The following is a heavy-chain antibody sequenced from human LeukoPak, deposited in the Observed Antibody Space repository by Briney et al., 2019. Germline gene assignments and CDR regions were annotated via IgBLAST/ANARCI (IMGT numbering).Heavy chain of an antibody. CDR3: ARGKFVSSWYVREYYFDY. CDR1: GGSFSGYY. D-gene: IGHD6-13*01. CDR2: INHSGST. J-gene: IGHJ4*02. V-gene: IGHV4-34*01. Sequence: SETLSLTCAVYGGSFSGYYWSWIRQPPGKGLEWIGEINHSGSTNYNPSLKSRVTISVDTSKNQFSLKLSPVTAADTAVYYCARGKFVSSWYVREYYFDYWGQGTLVTVSS.